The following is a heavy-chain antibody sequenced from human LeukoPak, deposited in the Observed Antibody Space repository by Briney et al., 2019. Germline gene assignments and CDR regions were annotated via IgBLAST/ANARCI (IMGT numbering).Heavy chain of an antibody. D-gene: IGHD5-12*01. CDR2: INPNSGGT. Sequence: ASVKVSCKASGYTSTGYYMHWVRQAPGQGLEWMGWINPNSGGTNYAQKFQGRVTMTRDTSISTAYMELSRLRSDDTAVYHCARDAGGYSGHDYNYWGQGTLVTVSS. CDR3: ARDAGGYSGHDYNY. V-gene: IGHV1-2*02. J-gene: IGHJ4*02. CDR1: GYTSTGYY.